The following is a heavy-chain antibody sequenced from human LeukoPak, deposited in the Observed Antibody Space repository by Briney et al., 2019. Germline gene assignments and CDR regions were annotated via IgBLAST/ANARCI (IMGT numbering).Heavy chain of an antibody. J-gene: IGHJ4*02. V-gene: IGHV3-21*05. D-gene: IGHD2-2*01. CDR3: ARDTFQPGLIDS. Sequence: GGSLRLSCAASGFTFSRCAMNWVRQAPGEGLEWVSYINTDSSDIHYADSVKGRFTISRDNARNTLYLQLSSLRAEDSAVYYCARDTFQPGLIDSWGQGTLVTVSS. CDR2: INTDSSDI. CDR1: GFTFSRCA.